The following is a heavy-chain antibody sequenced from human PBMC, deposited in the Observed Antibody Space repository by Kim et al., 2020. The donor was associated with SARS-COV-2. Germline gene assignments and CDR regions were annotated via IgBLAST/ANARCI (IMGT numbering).Heavy chain of an antibody. J-gene: IGHJ6*02. CDR2: ISSSTSYT. CDR3: ARVGYDYVWGSYRDYYYYYGMDV. CDR1: GFTFSDYY. D-gene: IGHD3-16*02. Sequence: GGSLRLSCAASGFTFSDYYMSWIRQAPGKGLEWVLYISSSTSYTNYADSVKGRFTISRDNAKKSLYLQMNSLRAEDTAVYYCARVGYDYVWGSYRDYYYYYGMDVWGQGTTVTVSS. V-gene: IGHV3-11*05.